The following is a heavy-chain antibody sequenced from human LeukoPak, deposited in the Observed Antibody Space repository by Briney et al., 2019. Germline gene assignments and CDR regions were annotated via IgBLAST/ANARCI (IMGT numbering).Heavy chain of an antibody. CDR1: GASINSSNW. CDR3: ARDQRYYDSSGYPEDGFDV. D-gene: IGHD3-22*01. J-gene: IGHJ3*01. CDR2: IYHSGST. Sequence: SETLSLTCAVSGASINSSNWWSWVRQSPGKGLEWIGEIYHSGSTNYNPSLKSRVTISVDKSKNQFSLKVTSVTAADTAMYYCARDQRYYDSSGYPEDGFDVWGQGTMVTVSS. V-gene: IGHV4-4*02.